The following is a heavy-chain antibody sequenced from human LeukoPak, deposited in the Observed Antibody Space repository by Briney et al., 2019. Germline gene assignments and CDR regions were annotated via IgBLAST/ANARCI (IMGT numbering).Heavy chain of an antibody. D-gene: IGHD1-26*01. J-gene: IGHJ5*02. Sequence: SETLSLTCSVSGGSISSSSYYWGWIRQPPGKGLEWIGSLYYDGRTYYNPSLESRLTISVDTSNNQFSLKLTSVTATDTAVYYCARRRGKWAVNWFDPWGQGTLVTVSS. CDR2: LYYDGRT. V-gene: IGHV4-39*01. CDR3: ARRRGKWAVNWFDP. CDR1: GGSISSSSYY.